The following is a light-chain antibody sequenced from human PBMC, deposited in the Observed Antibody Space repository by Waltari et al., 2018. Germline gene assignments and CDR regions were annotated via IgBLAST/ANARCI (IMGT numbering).Light chain of an antibody. Sequence: QSALPQPASVSGSPAQSITFSSPGTASAAALYKLVSWYQHHPGTAPNLILYHGDKRPSGFSSRFSASKSGDTASLTISGLQSEDEADYYCCSYVGGAKVTFGGGTKVTVL. CDR3: CSYVGGAKVT. CDR1: ASAAALYKL. V-gene: IGLV2-23*01. CDR2: HGD. J-gene: IGLJ2*01.